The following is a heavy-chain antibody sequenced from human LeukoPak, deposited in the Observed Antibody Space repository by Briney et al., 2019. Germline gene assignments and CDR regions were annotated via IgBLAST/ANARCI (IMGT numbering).Heavy chain of an antibody. D-gene: IGHD5-18*01. V-gene: IGHV3-7*01. J-gene: IGHJ3*02. CDR1: GFTFSSYW. Sequence: PGGSLRLSCAASGFTFSSYWMSWVRQAPGKGLEWVANIRPDGSEKNYVESVNGRFTISRDNAKTSLYLDMNSLRGEDTAVYYCARIHLNNDALDIWGQGTMVTVSS. CDR3: ARIHLNNDALDI. CDR2: IRPDGSEK.